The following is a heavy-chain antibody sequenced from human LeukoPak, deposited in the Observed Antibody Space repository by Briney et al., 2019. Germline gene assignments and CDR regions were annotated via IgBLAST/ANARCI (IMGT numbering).Heavy chain of an antibody. CDR2: INHSGST. CDR3: ARDRVVGAIGY. D-gene: IGHD1-26*01. V-gene: IGHV4-34*01. CDR1: GGSFSGYY. Sequence: SETLSLTCAVYGGSFSGYYWSWIRQPPGKGLEWIGEINHSGSTNYNPSLKSRVTISVDTSKNQFSLKLNSVTAADTAVYYCARDRVVGAIGYWGQGTLVTVSS. J-gene: IGHJ4*02.